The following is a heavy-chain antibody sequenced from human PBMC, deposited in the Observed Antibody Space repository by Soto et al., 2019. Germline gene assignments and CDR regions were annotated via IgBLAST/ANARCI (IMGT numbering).Heavy chain of an antibody. V-gene: IGHV4-59*01. CDR1: GGSISSYY. J-gene: IGHJ4*02. Sequence: SETLSLTCTVSGGSISSYYWSWLRQPPGKGLEWIGYIYYSGSTNYNPSLKSRVTISVDTSKNHFSLKLSSVTAADTAVYYCARASLTIFGVVTRKTFDYWGQGTLVTVSS. D-gene: IGHD3-3*01. CDR2: IYYSGST. CDR3: ARASLTIFGVVTRKTFDY.